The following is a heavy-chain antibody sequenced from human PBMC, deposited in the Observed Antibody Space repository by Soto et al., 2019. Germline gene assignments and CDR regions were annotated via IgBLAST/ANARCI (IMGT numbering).Heavy chain of an antibody. CDR2: IYYSGST. Sequence: SETLSLTCTVSGGSISSGDYYWSWIRQPPGKGLEWIGYIYYSGSTYYNPSLKSRVTISVDTSKNQFSLKLSSVTAADTAVYYCARATPLGYCSSTSCPESAFDYWGQGTLVTVSS. V-gene: IGHV4-30-4*01. CDR3: ARATPLGYCSSTSCPESAFDY. D-gene: IGHD2-2*01. J-gene: IGHJ4*02. CDR1: GGSISSGDYY.